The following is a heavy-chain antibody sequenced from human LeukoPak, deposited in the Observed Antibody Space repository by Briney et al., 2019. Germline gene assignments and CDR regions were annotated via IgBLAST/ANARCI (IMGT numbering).Heavy chain of an antibody. CDR3: AKTYSPYGDYAVDYYYGMDV. V-gene: IGHV3-30*18. D-gene: IGHD4-17*01. CDR1: GFTFSSYG. J-gene: IGHJ6*02. Sequence: QPGGSLRLSCEASGFTFSSYGIHWVRQPPGKGLEWVAVISYDGSNKYYADSVKGRLTISRDNSKNTLYLQMNSLRAEDTAVYYCAKTYSPYGDYAVDYYYGMDVWGQGTTVTVSS. CDR2: ISYDGSNK.